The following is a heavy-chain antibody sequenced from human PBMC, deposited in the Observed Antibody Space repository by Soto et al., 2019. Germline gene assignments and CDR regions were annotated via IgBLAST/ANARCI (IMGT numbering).Heavy chain of an antibody. CDR1: GGSMSSYY. V-gene: IGHV4-59*01. CDR3: ARCGSGSPVWFDP. J-gene: IGHJ5*02. Sequence: SETLSLTCTVSGGSMSSYYWSWIRQPPGKGLEWIGYIYYSGSTIYNPSLKSRVTISVDTSKNQFSLKLSSVTAADTAVYYCARCGSGSPVWFDPWGQGTLVTVSS. CDR2: IYYSGST. D-gene: IGHD3-10*01.